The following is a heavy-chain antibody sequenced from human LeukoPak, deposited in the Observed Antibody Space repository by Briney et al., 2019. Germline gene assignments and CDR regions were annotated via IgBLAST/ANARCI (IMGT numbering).Heavy chain of an antibody. J-gene: IGHJ4*02. CDR2: IYYSGST. Sequence: SQTLSLTCTVSGGSISSGDYYWSWIRQPPGKGLEWIGYIYYSGSTYYNPSLKSRVTISVDTSKNQFSLKLSSVTAADTAVYYCAVHLRFLEWSFDYWGQGTLVTVSS. V-gene: IGHV4-30-4*08. CDR3: AVHLRFLEWSFDY. CDR1: GGSISSGDYY. D-gene: IGHD3-3*01.